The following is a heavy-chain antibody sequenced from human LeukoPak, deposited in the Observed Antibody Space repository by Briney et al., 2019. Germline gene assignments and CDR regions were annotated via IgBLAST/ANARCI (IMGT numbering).Heavy chain of an antibody. D-gene: IGHD1-26*01. CDR2: INPNSGGT. Sequence: ASVKVSCKASGYTFTGYYMHWVRQAPGQGHEWMGRINPNSGGTNYAQKFQGRVTMTRDTSISTAYMELSRLRSDDTAVYYCARDETGGSQNFDYWGQGTLVTVSS. V-gene: IGHV1-2*06. CDR1: GYTFTGYY. J-gene: IGHJ4*02. CDR3: ARDETGGSQNFDY.